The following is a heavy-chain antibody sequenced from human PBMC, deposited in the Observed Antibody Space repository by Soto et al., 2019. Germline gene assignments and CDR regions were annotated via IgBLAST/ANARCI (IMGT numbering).Heavy chain of an antibody. CDR1: GGTFSSYA. V-gene: IGHV1-69*01. CDR2: IIPIFGTA. D-gene: IGHD5-12*01. Sequence: QVQLVQSGAEVKKPGSSVKVSCKASGGTFSSYAISWVRQAPGQGLEWMGGIIPIFGTANYAQKFQGRVTITADESTSTAYMELSSLRSEDTAVYYCARDLQTRATTVSRRNYYYGMDVWGQGTTVTVSS. CDR3: ARDLQTRATTVSRRNYYYGMDV. J-gene: IGHJ6*02.